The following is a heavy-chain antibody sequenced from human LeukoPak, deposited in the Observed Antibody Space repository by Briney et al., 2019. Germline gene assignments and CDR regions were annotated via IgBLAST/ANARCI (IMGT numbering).Heavy chain of an antibody. V-gene: IGHV3-74*01. Sequence: GGSLRLSCAASGFTFGSFWMHWVRQVPGKGPVWVSRINSDGSDTGYADSVKGRFTISRDNAKNSLYLQMNSLEVEDTAVYYCARIGYSSSGFDYWGQGTLVTVSS. CDR1: GFTFGSFW. D-gene: IGHD6-6*01. CDR2: INSDGSDT. CDR3: ARIGYSSSGFDY. J-gene: IGHJ4*02.